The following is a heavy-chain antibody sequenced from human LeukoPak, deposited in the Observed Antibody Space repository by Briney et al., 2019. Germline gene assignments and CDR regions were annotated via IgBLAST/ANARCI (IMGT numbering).Heavy chain of an antibody. D-gene: IGHD6-19*01. CDR3: ANSQWLVRSFDY. CDR2: INPSGGST. J-gene: IGHJ4*02. CDR1: GYTFTSYY. V-gene: IGHV1-46*03. Sequence: ASVKVSCKASGYTFTSYYMHWVRQAPGQGLEWMGIINPSGGSTSYAQKFQGRVTMTRDMSTSTVYMELSSLRAEDTAVYYCANSQWLVRSFDYWGQGTLVTVSS.